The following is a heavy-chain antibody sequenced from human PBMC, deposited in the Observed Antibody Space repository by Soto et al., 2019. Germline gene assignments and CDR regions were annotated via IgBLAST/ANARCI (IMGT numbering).Heavy chain of an antibody. Sequence: QVQLQESGPGLVKPSQTLSLICTVSGGSISSGGYYWSWIRQRPGKGLEWIGYIYNSGSTYYSSSIKSRLNISGDTSKNQFSLKLSSVTAADSAVYYCARAKGRSFFDYWGQGTLVTVSS. CDR3: ARAKGRSFFDY. CDR1: GGSISSGGYY. D-gene: IGHD3-10*01. J-gene: IGHJ4*02. CDR2: IYNSGST. V-gene: IGHV4-31*03.